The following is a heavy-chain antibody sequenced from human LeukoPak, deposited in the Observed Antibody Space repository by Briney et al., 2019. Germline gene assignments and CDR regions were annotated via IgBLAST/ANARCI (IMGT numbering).Heavy chain of an antibody. CDR3: ARQYCSSNNCYRFDP. CDR1: GGSISSGSYY. J-gene: IGHJ5*02. D-gene: IGHD2-2*02. CDR2: VYTSGST. V-gene: IGHV4-61*02. Sequence: SQTLSLTCTVSGGSISSGSYYWSWIRQPAGKGLEWIGRVYTSGSTNYNPSLKSRVTISVDTSKNQFSLKLSSVTAADTAVYYCARQYCSSNNCYRFDPWGQGTLVTVSS.